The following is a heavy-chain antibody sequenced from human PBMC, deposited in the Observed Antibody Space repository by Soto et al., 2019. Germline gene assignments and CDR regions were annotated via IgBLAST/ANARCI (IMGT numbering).Heavy chain of an antibody. D-gene: IGHD3-22*01. CDR3: ARVDHYYDSSGYSDAFDI. CDR2: IYHSGST. CDR1: GGSISSSNW. Sequence: PSETLSLTCAVSGGSISSSNWWSWVRQPPGKGLEWIGEIYHSGSTSYNPSLKSRVTISVDKSKNQFSLKLSSVTAADTAVYYCARVDHYYDSSGYSDAFDIWGQGTMVTVSS. V-gene: IGHV4-4*02. J-gene: IGHJ3*02.